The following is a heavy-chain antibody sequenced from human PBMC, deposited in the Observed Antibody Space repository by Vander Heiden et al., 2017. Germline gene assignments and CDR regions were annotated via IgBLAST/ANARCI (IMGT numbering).Heavy chain of an antibody. J-gene: IGHJ6*02. CDR2: IDWDDDK. CDR3: ARMPTMRGGKYYYYGMDV. V-gene: IGHV2-70*01. CDR1: GFSLSTSGMC. Sequence: QVTLRESGPALVKPTQTLTLTCTFSGFSLSTSGMCVSWIRQPPGKALEWLALIDWDDDKYYSTSLKTRLTISKDTSKNQVVLTMTNMDPVDTATYYCARMPTMRGGKYYYYGMDVWGQGTTVTVSS. D-gene: IGHD3-22*01.